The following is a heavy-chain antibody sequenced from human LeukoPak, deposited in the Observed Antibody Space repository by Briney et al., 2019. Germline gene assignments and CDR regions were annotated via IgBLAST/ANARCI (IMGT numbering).Heavy chain of an antibody. CDR3: AKDRHAHIVVVTATSRGH. D-gene: IGHD2-21*02. V-gene: IGHV3-23*01. Sequence: SGGSLRLSCAAPGFIFSTYAMSWVRQAPGKGLEWVSAISSSGGKVYYADSVKGRFTISRDNSKNTLYLQMNSLRAEDTAVYYCAKDRHAHIVVVTATSRGHWGQGTLVTVSS. J-gene: IGHJ4*02. CDR1: GFIFSTYA. CDR2: ISSSGGKV.